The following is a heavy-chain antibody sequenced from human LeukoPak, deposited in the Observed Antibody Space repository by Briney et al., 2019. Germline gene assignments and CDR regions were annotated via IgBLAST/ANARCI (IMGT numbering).Heavy chain of an antibody. V-gene: IGHV3-9*01. CDR1: GSNFDEYA. Sequence: QPGRSLRLSCAASGSNFDEYAMHWVRQAPGKGLEWVSGIDWNSGSVGYADSVKGRFTISRDNVKNSLSLQMNGLRAEDTALYYCVKDRKSRDLDSLDIWGQGTMVIVSS. D-gene: IGHD5-24*01. CDR3: VKDRKSRDLDSLDI. J-gene: IGHJ3*02. CDR2: IDWNSGSV.